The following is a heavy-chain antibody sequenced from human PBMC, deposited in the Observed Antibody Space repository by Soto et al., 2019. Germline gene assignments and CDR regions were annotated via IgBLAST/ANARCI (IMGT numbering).Heavy chain of an antibody. CDR3: AKDLRVGIAAAGNFDY. J-gene: IGHJ4*02. CDR2: ISGSGGST. Sequence: EVQLLESGGGLVQPGGSLRLSCAASGFTFSSYAMSWVRQAPGKGLEWVSAISGSGGSTYYADSVKGRFTISRDNSKNTLYLQMNSLRAEDTAVYYCAKDLRVGIAAAGNFDYWGQGTLVTVSS. V-gene: IGHV3-23*01. D-gene: IGHD6-13*01. CDR1: GFTFSSYA.